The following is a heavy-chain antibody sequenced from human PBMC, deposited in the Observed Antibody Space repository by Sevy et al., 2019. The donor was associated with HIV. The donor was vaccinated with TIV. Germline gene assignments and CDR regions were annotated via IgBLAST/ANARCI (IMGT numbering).Heavy chain of an antibody. CDR2: IYFSDST. J-gene: IGHJ5*02. CDR3: AREFTGATTDWFDP. V-gene: IGHV4-61*02. Sequence: SETLSLTCTVSGVSITSSLYYWSWIRQPAGKGPEWIGRIYFSDSTNYNPSLKSRVTMSIDTSKNPFSLKLTSVTAADTAVYYCAREFTGATTDWFDPWGQGILVTVSS. CDR1: GVSITSSLYY. D-gene: IGHD3-10*01.